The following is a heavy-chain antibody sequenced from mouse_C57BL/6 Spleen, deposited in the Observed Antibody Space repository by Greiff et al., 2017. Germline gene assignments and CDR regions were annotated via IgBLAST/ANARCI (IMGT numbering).Heavy chain of an antibody. V-gene: IGHV1-64*01. CDR3: ARWEIYYDGSSPY. CDR1: GYTFTSYW. J-gene: IGHJ3*01. Sequence: QVQLQQSGAELVTPGASVKLSCKASGYTFTSYWMHWVKQRPGQGLEWIGMIHPNSGSTNYNEKFKTKATLTVDKSSSTAYMQLSSLTSKDSAVYYCARWEIYYDGSSPYWGQGTLVTVSA. CDR2: IHPNSGST. D-gene: IGHD1-1*01.